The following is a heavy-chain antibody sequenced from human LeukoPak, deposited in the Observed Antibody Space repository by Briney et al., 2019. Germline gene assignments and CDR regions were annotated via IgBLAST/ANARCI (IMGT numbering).Heavy chain of an antibody. J-gene: IGHJ6*02. Sequence: SGTLSLTCAVSGGSGGSISSSNFWTWVRQPPGKGLEWIGEIYHSGSTNYNPSLKSRVTISVDTSKNQFSLKLSSVTAADTAVYYCARAVDYYYGMDVWGQGTTVTVSS. V-gene: IGHV4-4*02. D-gene: IGHD2-15*01. CDR3: ARAVDYYYGMDV. CDR1: GGSISSSNF. CDR2: IYHSGST.